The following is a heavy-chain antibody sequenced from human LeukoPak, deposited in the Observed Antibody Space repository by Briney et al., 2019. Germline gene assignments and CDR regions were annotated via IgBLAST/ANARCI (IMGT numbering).Heavy chain of an antibody. CDR1: GFTFSSYA. CDR2: ISTNGDST. CDR3: VKGISGVPTTGPGY. D-gene: IGHD4/OR15-4a*01. Sequence: PRGSLRLSCAASGFTFSSYAMHWVRQAPGKGLEYVSVISTNGDSTYYADSLKGRFTISRDNSKNTLYLQMSSLRPEDTAVYYCVKGISGVPTTGPGYWGQGTLVTVSS. V-gene: IGHV3-64D*08. J-gene: IGHJ4*02.